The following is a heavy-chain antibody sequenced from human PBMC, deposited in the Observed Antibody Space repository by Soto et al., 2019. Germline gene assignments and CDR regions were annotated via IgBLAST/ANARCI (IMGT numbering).Heavy chain of an antibody. CDR2: INPNSGGT. V-gene: IGHV1-2*04. Sequence: ASVKVSCKASGYTFTGYYMHWVRQAPGQGLEWMGWINPNSGGTNYAQKFQGWVTMTRDTSISTDYMELSRLRSDNTAVYYSARDYQFYCSSTSCRDPSANWFDPWGQGTLVTVSS. CDR1: GYTFTGYY. CDR3: ARDYQFYCSSTSCRDPSANWFDP. D-gene: IGHD2-2*01. J-gene: IGHJ5*02.